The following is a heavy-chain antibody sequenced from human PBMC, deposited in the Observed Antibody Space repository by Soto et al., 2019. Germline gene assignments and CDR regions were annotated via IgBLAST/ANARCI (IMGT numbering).Heavy chain of an antibody. J-gene: IGHJ3*02. D-gene: IGHD3-3*01. CDR2: MNPNSGNT. CDR3: ATQTGLFGVASRNAFDI. Sequence: ASVKVSCKASGYTFTSYDINWVRQATGQGLEWMGWMNPNSGNTGYAQKFQGRVPMTRNTSISTAYMELSSLRSEDTAVYYCATQTGLFGVASRNAFDIWGQGTMVTVSS. CDR1: GYTFTSYD. V-gene: IGHV1-8*01.